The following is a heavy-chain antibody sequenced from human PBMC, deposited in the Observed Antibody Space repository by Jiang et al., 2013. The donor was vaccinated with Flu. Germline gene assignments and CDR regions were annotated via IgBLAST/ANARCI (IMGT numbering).Heavy chain of an antibody. J-gene: IGHJ5*02. CDR3: ARQGDGSGIYQYNSFDP. CDR1: GYIFTSYW. D-gene: IGHD3-10*01. CDR2: IYPGDSDT. V-gene: IGHV5-51*01. Sequence: SCKGSGYIFTSYWIAWVRQMPGKGLEWMGSIYPGDSDTKYSPSFQGQVTISADKSITTAYLQWSSVEASDTAIYYCARQGDGSGIYQYNSFDPWGQGTLVTVSS.